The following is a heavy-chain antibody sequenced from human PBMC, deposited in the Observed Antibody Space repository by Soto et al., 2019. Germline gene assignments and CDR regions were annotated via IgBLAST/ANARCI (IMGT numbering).Heavy chain of an antibody. CDR1: GFALRNSRMG. CDR3: ARIPYDSTGYYSPY. Sequence: QVTLKESGPVLVKPTETLTLTCTVSGFALRNSRMGVSWIRQPPGKALEWLAHIFSNDEKSYSTSLKSRLTISKDTSKSQVFLTMTNMDPVDTATYYCARIPYDSTGYYSPYWGQGTLVTVST. CDR2: IFSNDEK. D-gene: IGHD3-22*01. V-gene: IGHV2-26*01. J-gene: IGHJ4*01.